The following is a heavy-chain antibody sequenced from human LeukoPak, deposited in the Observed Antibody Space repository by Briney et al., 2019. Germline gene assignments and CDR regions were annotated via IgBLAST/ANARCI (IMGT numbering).Heavy chain of an antibody. CDR3: AKDILVSSGWYGVFDC. CDR2: ISGSGGST. V-gene: IGHV3-23*01. J-gene: IGHJ4*02. CDR1: GFTFNNYA. Sequence: PGGSLRLSCAASGFTFNNYAMSWVRQAPGKGLEWLLAISGSGGSTYYADSVKGRFTISRDNSKNTLYLQMSSLRAEDTALYYCAKDILVSSGWYGVFDCWGRGTLVTVSS. D-gene: IGHD6-19*01.